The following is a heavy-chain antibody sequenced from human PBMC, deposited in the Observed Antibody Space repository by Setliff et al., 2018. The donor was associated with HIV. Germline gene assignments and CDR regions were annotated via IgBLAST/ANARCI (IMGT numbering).Heavy chain of an antibody. CDR3: AIDMVGGWLRPMPDF. V-gene: IGHV1-24*01. Sequence: ASVKVSCKVSGFTLREVPMHWVRQAPAKGLEWMGYFDPEDGETVYALKFQGRVTMTEDTSTDTAYMELSGLRSEDTAVYYCAIDMVGGWLRPMPDFWGQGALVTVSS. J-gene: IGHJ4*02. D-gene: IGHD2-2*01. CDR1: GFTLREVP. CDR2: FDPEDGET.